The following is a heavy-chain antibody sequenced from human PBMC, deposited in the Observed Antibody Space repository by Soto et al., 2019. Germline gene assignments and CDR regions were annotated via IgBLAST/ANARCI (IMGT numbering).Heavy chain of an antibody. D-gene: IGHD6-13*01. Sequence: QVQLVQSGAEVKKPGSSVKVSCKASGGTFSSYAISWVRQAPGQGLEWMGGIIPILGTANYAQKFHGRVTNTAAESTCTAYMELSSLRSENTAVYYCASGVEQQLVHLYFDSWGQGTLVTVSS. CDR1: GGTFSSYA. J-gene: IGHJ4*02. V-gene: IGHV1-69*01. CDR3: ASGVEQQLVHLYFDS. CDR2: IIPILGTA.